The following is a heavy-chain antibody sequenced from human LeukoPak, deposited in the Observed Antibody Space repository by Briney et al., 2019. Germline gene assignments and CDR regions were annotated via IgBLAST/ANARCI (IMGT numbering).Heavy chain of an antibody. J-gene: IGHJ4*02. CDR1: GGSISSSNW. CDR3: ARETYYYDSSGYYYFDY. CDR2: IYHSGST. V-gene: IGHV4-4*02. Sequence: PSETLSLTCAVSGGSISSSNWWSWVRQPPGKGLEWIGEIYHSGSTNYNPSLKSRVTISVDKSKNQFSLKLSSVTAADTAVCYCARETYYYDSSGYYYFDYWGQGTLVTVSS. D-gene: IGHD3-22*01.